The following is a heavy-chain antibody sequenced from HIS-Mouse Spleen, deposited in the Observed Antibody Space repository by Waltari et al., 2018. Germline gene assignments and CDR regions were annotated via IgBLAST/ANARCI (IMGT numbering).Heavy chain of an antibody. CDR3: AREIPYSSSWYDWYFDL. CDR2: RYYSGGT. D-gene: IGHD6-13*01. Sequence: QLQLQESGPGLVKPSETLSLTCTVSGGSISSSSYYWGWIRQPPGKGLEWIGSRYYSGGTSYNPSLKSRVTISVDTSKNQFSLKLSSVTAADTAVYYCAREIPYSSSWYDWYFDLWGRGTLVTVSS. J-gene: IGHJ2*01. V-gene: IGHV4-39*07. CDR1: GGSISSSSYY.